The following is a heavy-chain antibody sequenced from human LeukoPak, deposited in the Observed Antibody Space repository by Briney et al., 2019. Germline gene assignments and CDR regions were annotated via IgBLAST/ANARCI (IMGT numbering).Heavy chain of an antibody. V-gene: IGHV3-30*18. CDR2: ISYDGSNK. Sequence: GGSLRLSCAASGFTFSSYGMHWVCQAPGKGLEWVAVISYDGSNKYYADSVKGRFTISRDNSKNTLYLQMNSLRAEDTAVYYCAKDNAGGAFDIWGQGTMVTVSS. J-gene: IGHJ3*02. D-gene: IGHD1-26*01. CDR3: AKDNAGGAFDI. CDR1: GFTFSSYG.